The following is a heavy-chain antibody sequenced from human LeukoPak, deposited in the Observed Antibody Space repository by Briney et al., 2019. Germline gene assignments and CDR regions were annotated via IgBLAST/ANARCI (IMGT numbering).Heavy chain of an antibody. Sequence: SQTLSLTCTVSGGSMSNYYWSWIRQPPGKGLEWIGFIYYSGSTNQNPSLRSRATISLDTSKNQFSLRLSSVTAADTAVYYCARDGARLTGTYGMDVWGHGTTVTVSS. V-gene: IGHV4-59*01. D-gene: IGHD4-17*01. CDR1: GGSMSNYY. CDR2: IYYSGST. CDR3: ARDGARLTGTYGMDV. J-gene: IGHJ6*02.